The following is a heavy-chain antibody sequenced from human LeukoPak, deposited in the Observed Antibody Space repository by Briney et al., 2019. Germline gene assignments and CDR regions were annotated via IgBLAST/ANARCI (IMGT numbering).Heavy chain of an antibody. CDR3: AKDGGMMVRGFSSRGAHYFDY. D-gene: IGHD3-10*01. V-gene: IGHV3-30*18. CDR1: GFTFSLYG. Sequence: PGRSLRLSCATSGFTFSLYGMHWVRQAPGKGLEWVALVSFDGSERYYADSVKGRFTISRDSSRTTVYLQMNSLRPEDTALYYCAKDGGMMVRGFSSRGAHYFDYWGQGILVTVSS. J-gene: IGHJ4*02. CDR2: VSFDGSER.